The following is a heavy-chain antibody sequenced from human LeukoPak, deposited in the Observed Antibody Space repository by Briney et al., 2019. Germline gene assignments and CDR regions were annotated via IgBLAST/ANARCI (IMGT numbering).Heavy chain of an antibody. J-gene: IGHJ5*02. CDR2: IYYTGST. V-gene: IGHV4-31*03. CDR3: ARGPPNTDTCCDTTSCQNWVDP. D-gene: IGHD2-2*01. CDR1: GGSISSGGYF. Sequence: NPSETLSLTCTVSGGSISSGGYFWTWIRQHPGKGLEWIGHIYYTGSTYYNPSLKSRVTISVDTSKNQFSLKLNSVTAADTAVYYCARGPPNTDTCCDTTSCQNWVDPWGQGTLVTVSS.